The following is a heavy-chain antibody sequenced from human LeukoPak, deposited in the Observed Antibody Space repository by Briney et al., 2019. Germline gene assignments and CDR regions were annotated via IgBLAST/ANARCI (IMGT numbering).Heavy chain of an antibody. D-gene: IGHD3-22*01. CDR2: INPNSGGT. Sequence: ASVTVSFKASGYTFTGYYMHWVRQAPGQGLEWMGWINPNSGGTNYAQKFQGRVTMTRDTSISTAYMELSRLRSDDTAVYYCARTPRDETYYYDSSGFRFGGAFDIWGQGTMVTVSS. J-gene: IGHJ3*02. CDR3: ARTPRDETYYYDSSGFRFGGAFDI. CDR1: GYTFTGYY. V-gene: IGHV1-2*02.